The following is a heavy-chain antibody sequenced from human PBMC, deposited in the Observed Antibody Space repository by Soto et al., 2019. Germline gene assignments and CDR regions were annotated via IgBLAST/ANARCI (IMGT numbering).Heavy chain of an antibody. J-gene: IGHJ2*01. CDR2: IGTYGDT. CDR1: GFTFSTYP. Sequence: EVQLLESGGGLVQPGGSLRLSFAASGFTFSTYPMSWVRQTPGKGLEWVSTIGTYGDTYYADSVKGRSTISRDDSKNTLYLQMNSLRAEDSAVYYCAKSRMDSGRGSFELWGRGTLVTVSS. CDR3: AKSRMDSGRGSFEL. D-gene: IGHD6-25*01. V-gene: IGHV3-23*01.